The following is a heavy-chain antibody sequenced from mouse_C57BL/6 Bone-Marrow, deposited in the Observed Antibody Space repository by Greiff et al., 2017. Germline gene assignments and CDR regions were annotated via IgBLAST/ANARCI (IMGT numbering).Heavy chain of an antibody. CDR3: ARLQLGPYFDY. Sequence: QVQLKESGAELAKPGASVKLSCKASGYTFTSYWMHWVKQRPGQGLEWIGYINPSSGYTKYNQKFKDKATLTADKSSSTAYMQLSSLTYEDSAVEYCARLQLGPYFDYWGQGTTLTVSS. J-gene: IGHJ2*01. CDR2: INPSSGYT. V-gene: IGHV1-7*01. D-gene: IGHD4-1*02. CDR1: GYTFTSYW.